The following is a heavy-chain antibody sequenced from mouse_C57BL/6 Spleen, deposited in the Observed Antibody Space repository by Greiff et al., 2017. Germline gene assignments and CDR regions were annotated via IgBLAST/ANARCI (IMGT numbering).Heavy chain of an antibody. V-gene: IGHV5-17*01. CDR3: ATGFAD. J-gene: IGHJ3*01. CDR1: GFTFSDYG. Sequence: EVKLMESGGGLVKPGGSLKLSCAASGFTFSDYGMHWVRQAPEKGLEWVAYISSGSSTSYYAATVKGRFTISRDNAKNTLFLQMTSLRSEDTAMYYWATGFADWGQGTLVTVSA. CDR2: ISSGSSTS.